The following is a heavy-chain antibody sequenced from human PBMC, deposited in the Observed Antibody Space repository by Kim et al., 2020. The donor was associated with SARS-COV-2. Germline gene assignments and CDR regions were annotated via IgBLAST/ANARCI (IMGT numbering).Heavy chain of an antibody. CDR2: IYYSGST. D-gene: IGHD6-13*01. CDR3: ARQGVAAAGDYYYYGMDV. J-gene: IGHJ6*02. CDR1: GGSISSSSYY. Sequence: SETLSLTCTVSGGSISSSSYYWGWIRQPPGKGLEWIGSIYYSGSTYYNPSLKSRVTISVDTSKNQFSLKLSSVTAADTAVYYCARQGVAAAGDYYYYGMDVWGQGTTVTVSS. V-gene: IGHV4-39*01.